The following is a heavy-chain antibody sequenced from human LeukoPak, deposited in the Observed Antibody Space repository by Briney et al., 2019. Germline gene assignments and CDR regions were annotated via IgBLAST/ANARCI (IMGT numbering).Heavy chain of an antibody. D-gene: IGHD3-16*01. CDR1: GYTFTGYY. Sequence: ASVKVSCKASGYTFTGYYMHWVRQAPGQGLEWMGWINPNSGGTNYAQKFQGRVTMTRDTSISTAYMELSRLRSDDTAVYYCARDQRGARENAFDIWGQGTMVTVPS. CDR3: ARDQRGARENAFDI. J-gene: IGHJ3*02. V-gene: IGHV1-2*02. CDR2: INPNSGGT.